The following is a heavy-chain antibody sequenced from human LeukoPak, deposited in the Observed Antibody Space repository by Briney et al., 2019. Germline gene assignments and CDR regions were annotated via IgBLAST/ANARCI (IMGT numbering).Heavy chain of an antibody. V-gene: IGHV3-7*01. J-gene: IGHJ4*02. CDR2: IKQDGSEK. CDR1: GFTFNTYW. Sequence: GGSLRLSCAASGFTFNTYWMSWVRQAPGKGLEWVANIKQDGSEKYYVDSVKGRFTISRDNAKNSLYLQMNSLRAEDTAVYFCARSTASRVVVPAANVIDYWGQGTLVTVSS. D-gene: IGHD2-2*01. CDR3: ARSTASRVVVPAANVIDY.